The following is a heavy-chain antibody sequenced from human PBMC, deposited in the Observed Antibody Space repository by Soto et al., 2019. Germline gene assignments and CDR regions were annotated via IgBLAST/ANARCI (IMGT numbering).Heavy chain of an antibody. Sequence: QVQLVESGGGVVQPGRSLRLSCAASGFTFNNYGMHWARQAPGKGLEWVAAISHDGSDKYYADSVKGRLTISRDNSKNTVFLQMSSLRAEDTAVYYCAKDQARAASHGIDWGQGTMVTVSS. D-gene: IGHD6-13*01. CDR1: GFTFNNYG. V-gene: IGHV3-30*18. CDR2: ISHDGSDK. CDR3: AKDQARAASHGID. J-gene: IGHJ3*01.